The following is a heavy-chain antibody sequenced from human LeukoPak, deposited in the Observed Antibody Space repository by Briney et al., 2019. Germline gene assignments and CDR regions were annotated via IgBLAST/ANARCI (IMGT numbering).Heavy chain of an antibody. Sequence: PGGSLRLSCAASGFTFSGHAMVWVRQGPGKGLEWVSFISYDESNSVYADSVMGRFTISRDNSKNTVDLQMNSLRAEDTAVYYCARESDYTTFDYWGQGTLVTVSS. J-gene: IGHJ4*02. CDR3: ARESDYTTFDY. V-gene: IGHV3-33*05. CDR2: ISYDESNS. CDR1: GFTFSGHA. D-gene: IGHD4-11*01.